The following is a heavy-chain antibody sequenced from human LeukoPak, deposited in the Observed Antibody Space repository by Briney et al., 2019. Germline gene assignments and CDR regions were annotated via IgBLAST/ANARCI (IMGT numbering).Heavy chain of an antibody. D-gene: IGHD6-6*01. CDR1: GGSISTYY. CDR2: IHTSGNT. CDR3: AREGSMTARPFVSIDY. V-gene: IGHV4-4*07. J-gene: IGHJ4*02. Sequence: PSETLSLTCTVSGGSISTYYWSWIRQPAGKGLEWIGRIHTSGNTDYNPSLKSRATISVDTSKNQFSLKLSSVTAADTAVYYCAREGSMTARPFVSIDYWGQGTLVTISS.